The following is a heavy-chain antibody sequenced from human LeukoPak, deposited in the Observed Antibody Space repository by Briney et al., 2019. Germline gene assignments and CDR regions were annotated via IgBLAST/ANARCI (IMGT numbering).Heavy chain of an antibody. D-gene: IGHD5-12*01. CDR2: INPNSGGT. J-gene: IGHJ6*03. Sequence: ASVKVSCKASGHTFTGYYMHWVRQAPGQGLEWMGWINPNSGGTNYAQKFQGRVTMTRDTSISTAYMQLSRLRSDDTAVYYCAKDRYGDYEAPFHYYMDAWGRGTTVTISS. CDR3: AKDRYGDYEAPFHYYMDA. V-gene: IGHV1-2*02. CDR1: GHTFTGYY.